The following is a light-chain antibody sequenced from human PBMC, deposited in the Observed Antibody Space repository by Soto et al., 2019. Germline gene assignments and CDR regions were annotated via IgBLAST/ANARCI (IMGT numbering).Light chain of an antibody. CDR3: SSYTSGSTVI. J-gene: IGLJ2*01. CDR2: DVS. V-gene: IGLV2-14*01. CDR1: SSDVGGYNY. Sequence: QSALTQPASVSGSPGQSITISCTGTSSDVGGYNYVSWYQQHPGKAPKLMIYDVSDRPSGVANRFSGSKAGNTAPLTISVLQAEDEADYYCSSYTSGSTVIFGGGTKLTVL.